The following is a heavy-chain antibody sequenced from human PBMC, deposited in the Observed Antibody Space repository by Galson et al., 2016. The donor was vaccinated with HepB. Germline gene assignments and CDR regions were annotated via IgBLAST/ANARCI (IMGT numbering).Heavy chain of an antibody. CDR1: GFIFSDYG. D-gene: IGHD6-25*01. J-gene: IGHJ4*02. CDR2: SRSSSNSR. V-gene: IGHV3-23*01. CDR3: LRRLSGPGFDY. Sequence: SLRLSCAASGFIFSDYGMNWVRQAPGKGLEWVSSSRSSSNSRYHADSVKGRFTLPRDNPKDTLYLQMNSLAAEDKALYYCLRRLSGPGFDYWGQGTLVTVSS.